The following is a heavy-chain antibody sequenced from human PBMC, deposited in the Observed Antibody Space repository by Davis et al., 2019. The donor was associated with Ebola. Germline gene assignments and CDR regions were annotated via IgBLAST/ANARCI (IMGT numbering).Heavy chain of an antibody. CDR2: ISAGSSGSRT. V-gene: IGHV3-23*01. CDR3: AKGVWGDTGWYVDY. J-gene: IGHJ4*02. D-gene: IGHD2-8*01. Sequence: GESLKISCAASGITLSDCAVTWVRQAPGKGLDWVATISAGSSGSRTHYAESVKGRFTISRDNSKDTVYLQMSSLSVEDAAIYYCAKGVWGDTGWYVDYWGQGTLVSVSS. CDR1: GITLSDCA.